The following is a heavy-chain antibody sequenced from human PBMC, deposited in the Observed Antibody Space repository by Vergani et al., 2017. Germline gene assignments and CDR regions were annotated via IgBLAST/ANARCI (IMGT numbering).Heavy chain of an antibody. CDR1: SFSVSSHY. J-gene: IGHJ3*02. V-gene: IGHV3-66*02. CDR2: INIGGRT. CDR3: ARAPIGSTIFGVVIIRFAFDI. D-gene: IGHD3-3*01. Sequence: LVESGGGLVQPGGSLRLSCAASSFSVSSHYMTWVRQAPGKGLEWVSTINIGGRTSYADSVKGRLTLTRDDSKNTLHLQMNSLRPEDTAVYYCARAPIGSTIFGVVIIRFAFDIWGQGTMVTVSS.